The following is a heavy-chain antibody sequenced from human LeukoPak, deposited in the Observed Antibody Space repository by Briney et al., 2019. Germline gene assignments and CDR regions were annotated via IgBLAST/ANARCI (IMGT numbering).Heavy chain of an antibody. CDR3: ARQNTRFYGSGSYYRTALGY. V-gene: IGHV3-7*01. CDR2: IKQDGSEK. D-gene: IGHD3-10*01. Sequence: GGSLRLSCAASGFTFSSYWMSWVRQAPGKGLEWVANIKQDGSEKYYVDSVKGRFTISRDNAKNSLYLQMNSLRAEDTAVYYCARQNTRFYGSGSYYRTALGYWGQGTLVTVSS. CDR1: GFTFSSYW. J-gene: IGHJ4*02.